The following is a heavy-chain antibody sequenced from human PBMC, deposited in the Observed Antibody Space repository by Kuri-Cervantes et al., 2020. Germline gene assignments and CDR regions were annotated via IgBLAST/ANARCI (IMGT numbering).Heavy chain of an antibody. CDR2: IRSKAYGGTT. Sequence: GGSLRLSCAASGFTFSSYSMNWVRQAPGKGLEWVGFIRSKAYGGTTEYAASVKGRFTISRDDSKSIAYLQMNSLKTEDTAVYYCTRVGYYDSSGLADYWGQGTLVTVSS. CDR3: TRVGYYDSSGLADY. D-gene: IGHD3-22*01. J-gene: IGHJ4*02. CDR1: GFTFSSYS. V-gene: IGHV3-49*04.